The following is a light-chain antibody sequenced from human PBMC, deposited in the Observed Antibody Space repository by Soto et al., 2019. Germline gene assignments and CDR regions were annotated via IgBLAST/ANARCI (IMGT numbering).Light chain of an antibody. CDR2: DVS. CDR3: CSYTTSNTRQIV. J-gene: IGLJ1*01. Sequence: QSVLTQPASVSGSPGQSITVSCTSTSSEVGGYNYVSWYQHHPGKAPKLMIYDVSNRPSGVSNRFSGSKSGNTASLTISGLQPEDEADYYCCSYTTSNTRQIVFGTGTKVTVL. V-gene: IGLV2-14*03. CDR1: SSEVGGYNY.